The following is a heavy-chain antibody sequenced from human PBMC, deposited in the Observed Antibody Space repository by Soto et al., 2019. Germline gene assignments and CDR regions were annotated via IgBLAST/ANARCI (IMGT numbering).Heavy chain of an antibody. D-gene: IGHD5-12*01. V-gene: IGHV3-43*01. J-gene: IGHJ4*02. Sequence: GESLKISCAASGFTFDDYTMHWVRQAPGKGLEWVSLISWDGGSTYYADSVKGRFTISRDNSKKSLYLQMNSLRTEDTALYYCAKDETTLATITSFDYWGQGTLVTVSS. CDR2: ISWDGGST. CDR1: GFTFDDYT. CDR3: AKDETTLATITSFDY.